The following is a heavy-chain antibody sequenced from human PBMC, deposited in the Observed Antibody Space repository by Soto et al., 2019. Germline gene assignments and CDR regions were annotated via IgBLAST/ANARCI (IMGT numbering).Heavy chain of an antibody. CDR1: GFTFSNAW. V-gene: IGHV3-15*07. Sequence: PGGSLRLSCAASGFTFSNAWMNWVRQAPGKGLEWVGRIKSKTDGGTTDYAAPVKGRFTISRDDSKNTLYLQMNSLKTEDTAVYYCTTERYDFWSGYYTAHFDYWGQGTLVTVSS. CDR3: TTERYDFWSGYYTAHFDY. CDR2: IKSKTDGGTT. D-gene: IGHD3-3*01. J-gene: IGHJ4*02.